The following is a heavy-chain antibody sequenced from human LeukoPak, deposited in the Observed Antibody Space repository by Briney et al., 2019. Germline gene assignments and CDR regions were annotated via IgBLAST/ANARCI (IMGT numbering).Heavy chain of an antibody. CDR2: IYHSGST. D-gene: IGHD2-8*01. CDR3: ARGPVSPKDYYYYYGMDV. Sequence: SETLSLTRAVSGGSISSGGYSWSWNRQPRGKGLEWIGYIYHSGSTYYNPSLKSRVTISVDRSKNQFSLKLSSVTAADTAVYYCARGPVSPKDYYYYYGMDVWGQGTTVTVSS. CDR1: GGSISSGGYS. J-gene: IGHJ6*02. V-gene: IGHV4-30-2*01.